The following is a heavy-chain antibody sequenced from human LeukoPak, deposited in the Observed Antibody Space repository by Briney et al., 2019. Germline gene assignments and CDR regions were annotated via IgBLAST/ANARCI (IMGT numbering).Heavy chain of an antibody. V-gene: IGHV4-34*01. CDR1: GGSFSGYY. CDR3: ARDGLNYYGSGTWGYFDY. D-gene: IGHD3-10*01. CDR2: INHSGST. J-gene: IGHJ4*02. Sequence: SETLSLTCAVYGGSFSGYYWSWILQPPGKGLEWIGEINHSGSTNYNPSLKSRVTISVDTSKNQFSLKLSSVTAADTAVYYCARDGLNYYGSGTWGYFDYWGQGTLVTVSS.